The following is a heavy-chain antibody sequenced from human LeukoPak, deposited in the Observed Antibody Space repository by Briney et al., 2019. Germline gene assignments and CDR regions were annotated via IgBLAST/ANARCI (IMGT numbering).Heavy chain of an antibody. CDR2: IYPGDSDT. Sequence: GESLKISCKGSGYSFTSYWIGWVRQMPGKGLEWMGIIYPGDSDTRYSPSFQGQVTISADKSISTAYLQWSSLKASDTAMYYCARRPYCSSTSCYQSNWFDPWGQGTLVTVSS. CDR3: ARRPYCSSTSCYQSNWFDP. J-gene: IGHJ5*02. CDR1: GYSFTSYW. D-gene: IGHD2-2*01. V-gene: IGHV5-51*01.